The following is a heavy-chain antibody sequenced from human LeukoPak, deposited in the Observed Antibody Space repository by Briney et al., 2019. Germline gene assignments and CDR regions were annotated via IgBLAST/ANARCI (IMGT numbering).Heavy chain of an antibody. Sequence: SVEVSCKASGGTFSSYAISWVRQAPGQGLEWMGRIIPIFGTANYAQKFQGRVTITTDESTSTAYMELSSLRSEDTAVYYCARELGIAAAGIFDYWGQGTLATVSS. CDR1: GGTFSSYA. J-gene: IGHJ4*02. D-gene: IGHD6-13*01. CDR3: ARELGIAAAGIFDY. CDR2: IIPIFGTA. V-gene: IGHV1-69*05.